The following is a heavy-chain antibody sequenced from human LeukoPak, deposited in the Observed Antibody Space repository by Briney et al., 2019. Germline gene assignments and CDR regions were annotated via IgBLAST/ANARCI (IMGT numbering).Heavy chain of an antibody. CDR1: GYTFTSYW. CDR3: ASRAAVAGYFDY. J-gene: IGHJ4*02. V-gene: IGHV5-51*01. CDR2: IYPGDSDT. Sequence: ASVKVSCKASGYTFTSYWIGWVRQMPGKGLEWMGIIYPGDSDTRYSPSFQGQVTISADKSISTAYLQWSSLKASDTAMYYCASRAAVAGYFDYWGQGTLVTVSS. D-gene: IGHD6-19*01.